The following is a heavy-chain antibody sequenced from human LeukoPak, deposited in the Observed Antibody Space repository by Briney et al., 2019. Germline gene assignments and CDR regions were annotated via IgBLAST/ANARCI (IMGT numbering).Heavy chain of an antibody. CDR2: ISTSTTTI. CDR1: GFTFSSYA. Sequence: GGSLRLSCAASGFTFSSYAMSWVRQAPGKGLEWISYISTSTTTIYYANSVKGRFTISRDNAKKSLYPQMNSLRVEDTGVYYCASWGEGALDNWGQGTLVTVSS. J-gene: IGHJ4*02. D-gene: IGHD1-26*01. V-gene: IGHV3-48*01. CDR3: ASWGEGALDN.